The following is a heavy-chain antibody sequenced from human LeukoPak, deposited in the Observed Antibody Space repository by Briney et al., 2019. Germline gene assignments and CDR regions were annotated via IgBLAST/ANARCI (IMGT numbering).Heavy chain of an antibody. Sequence: PGRSLRLSCAASGFTFSSYSMNWVRQAPGKGLEWVSSISSSSSYIYYADSVKGRFTISRDNAKNSLYLQMNSLRAEDTAVYYCARGVGATTSDYWGQGTLVTVSS. CDR1: GFTFSSYS. V-gene: IGHV3-21*01. J-gene: IGHJ4*02. CDR3: ARGVGATTSDY. D-gene: IGHD1-26*01. CDR2: ISSSSSYI.